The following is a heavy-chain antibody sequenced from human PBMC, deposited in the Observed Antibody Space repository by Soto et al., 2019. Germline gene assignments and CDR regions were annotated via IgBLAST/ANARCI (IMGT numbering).Heavy chain of an antibody. Sequence: PRGSPGTSFAASGFTFSRYAMSLVRQASGKAFEWVSAISGSGGSTYYADSVKGRFTISRDNSKNTLYLQMNSLRAEDTAVYYCAKEIRITMIVAPDAFDIWGQGTMVTVSS. V-gene: IGHV3-23*01. CDR2: ISGSGGST. D-gene: IGHD3-22*01. CDR3: AKEIRITMIVAPDAFDI. CDR1: GFTFSRYA. J-gene: IGHJ3*02.